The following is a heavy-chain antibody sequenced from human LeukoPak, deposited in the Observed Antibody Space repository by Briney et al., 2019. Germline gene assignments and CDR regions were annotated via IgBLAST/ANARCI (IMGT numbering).Heavy chain of an antibody. CDR3: AKGGAYYYDSSGYYDY. Sequence: GGSLRLSCAASGFTFSSYAMSWVRQAPGKGLEWVSAISGSGGSTFYADPVKGRFTISRDNSKNTLYLQMNSLRAEDTAVYYCAKGGAYYYDSSGYYDYWGQGTLVTVSS. J-gene: IGHJ4*02. CDR1: GFTFSSYA. V-gene: IGHV3-23*01. CDR2: ISGSGGST. D-gene: IGHD3-22*01.